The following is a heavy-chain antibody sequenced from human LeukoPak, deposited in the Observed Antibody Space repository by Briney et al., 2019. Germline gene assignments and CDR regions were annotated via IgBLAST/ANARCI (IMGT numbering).Heavy chain of an antibody. CDR2: INPNSGGT. CDR1: GYTFTGFY. CDR3: ARDRGITMVRGVIITNDAFDI. J-gene: IGHJ3*02. V-gene: IGHV1-2*02. D-gene: IGHD3-10*01. Sequence: ASVKVSCKASGYTFTGFYIHWVRQAPGQGLEWMGWINPNSGGTKYAQRFQGRVTMTRDTSISTAYMELSSLRSEDTAVYYCARDRGITMVRGVIITNDAFDIWGQGTMVTVSS.